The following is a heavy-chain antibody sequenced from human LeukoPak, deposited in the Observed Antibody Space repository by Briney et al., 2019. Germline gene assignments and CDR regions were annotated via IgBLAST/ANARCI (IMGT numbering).Heavy chain of an antibody. CDR1: GFTFDDYA. Sequence: PGRSLRLSCAASGFTFDDYAMHWVRQAPGKGLEWVSGISWNSGSIGYADSVKGRFTISRDNAKNSLYLQMNSLRAEDTALYYCARDLDSYAVDYWGQGTLVTVSS. J-gene: IGHJ4*02. V-gene: IGHV3-9*01. D-gene: IGHD5-18*01. CDR2: ISWNSGSI. CDR3: ARDLDSYAVDY.